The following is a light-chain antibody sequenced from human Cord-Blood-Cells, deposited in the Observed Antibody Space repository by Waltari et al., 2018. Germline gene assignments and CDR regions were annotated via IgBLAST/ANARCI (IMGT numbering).Light chain of an antibody. CDR1: SSDVGSYNR. V-gene: IGLV2-18*02. Sequence: QSALTQPPSVSGSPGQSVTISCTGTSSDVGSYNRVSWYQQPPGTAPKPMIYEVSNRPSGVPVRFAGSKSGNTASLTISGLQAEDEADYYCSSYTSSSTYVFGTGTKVTVL. CDR3: SSYTSSSTYV. CDR2: EVS. J-gene: IGLJ1*01.